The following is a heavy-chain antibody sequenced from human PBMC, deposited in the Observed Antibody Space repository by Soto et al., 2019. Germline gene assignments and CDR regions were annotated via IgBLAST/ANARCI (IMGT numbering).Heavy chain of an antibody. CDR1: GYTFSSYA. CDR3: ARDEVPYYYDSSGYYYPPYYYGMDV. V-gene: IGHV1-69*13. CDR2: IIPIFGTA. D-gene: IGHD3-22*01. J-gene: IGHJ6*02. Sequence: SLKVSCKTSGYTFSSYAISWVRQTHGQGLEWMGWIIPIFGTANYAQKFQGRVTITADESTSTAYMELSSLRSEDTAVYYCARDEVPYYYDSSGYYYPPYYYGMDVWGQGTTVTVSS.